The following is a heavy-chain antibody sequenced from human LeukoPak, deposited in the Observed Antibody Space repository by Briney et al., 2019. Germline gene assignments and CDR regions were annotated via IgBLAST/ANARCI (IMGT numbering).Heavy chain of an antibody. Sequence: SGTLSLTCAVSDDSFSSHYWTWIRQPPGKGLEWIGYISYIGSTNYNPSLKSRVTISIDTSKNQFSLKLTSVTAADTAVYYCARDLVTVTKGFDIWGQGTMVSVSS. CDR2: ISYIGST. J-gene: IGHJ3*02. CDR1: DDSFSSHY. D-gene: IGHD4-17*01. CDR3: ARDLVTVTKGFDI. V-gene: IGHV4-59*11.